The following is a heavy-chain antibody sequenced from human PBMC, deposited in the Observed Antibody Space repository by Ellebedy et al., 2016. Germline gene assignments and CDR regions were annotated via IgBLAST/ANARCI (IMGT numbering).Heavy chain of an antibody. CDR3: ARDFRRATIYYFDS. D-gene: IGHD5-24*01. J-gene: IGHJ4*02. V-gene: IGHV4-39*07. CDR2: VYYTGFT. CDR1: GGSIANSPYY. Sequence: GSLRLSCSVSGGSIANSPYYWAWIRQPPGKGLEWIASVYYTGFTFYNPSLKSRVTMSVDTSKNHFSLNLTSVTAADTAVFYCARDFRRATIYYFDSWGQGKLVTVSS.